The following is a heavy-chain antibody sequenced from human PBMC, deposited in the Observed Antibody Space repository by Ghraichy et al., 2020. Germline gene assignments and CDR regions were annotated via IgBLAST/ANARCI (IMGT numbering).Heavy chain of an antibody. J-gene: IGHJ6*02. CDR1: GFTFSSYA. V-gene: IGHV3-23*01. D-gene: IGHD3-3*01. Sequence: GESLNISCAASGFTFSSYAMSWVRQAPGKGLEWVSAISGSGGSTYYADSVKGRFTISRDNSKNTLYLQMNSLRAEDTAVYYCAKVDFTIFGVVPPLSLDVWGQGTTVTVSS. CDR2: ISGSGGST. CDR3: AKVDFTIFGVVPPLSLDV.